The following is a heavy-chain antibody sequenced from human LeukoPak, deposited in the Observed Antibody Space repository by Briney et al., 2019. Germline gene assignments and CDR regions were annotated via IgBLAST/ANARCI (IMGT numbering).Heavy chain of an antibody. CDR2: ISYDGSNK. J-gene: IGHJ3*02. Sequence: GGSLRLSCAASGFTFSSYAMHWVRQAPGKGLEWVAVISYDGSNKYYADSVKGRFTISRDNSKNTLYLQMNSLRAEDTAVYYCARWLPYDAFDIWGQGTMVTVSS. V-gene: IGHV3-30-3*01. CDR3: ARWLPYDAFDI. D-gene: IGHD5-12*01. CDR1: GFTFSSYA.